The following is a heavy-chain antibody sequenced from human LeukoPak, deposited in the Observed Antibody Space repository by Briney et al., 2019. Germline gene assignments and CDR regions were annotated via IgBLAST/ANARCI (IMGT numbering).Heavy chain of an antibody. Sequence: GSLRLSCPASGFTFDDYDMAWVRQAPGKGLEWVSFIRNKVNGGTTEYAASVKGRFTISKDASKTIAYLQMNSLKTEDTGVYYCTRDPSRRHDYWGQGTPVTVSS. D-gene: IGHD2-2*01. CDR2: IRNKVNGGTT. CDR3: TRDPSRRHDY. V-gene: IGHV3-49*04. CDR1: GFTFDDYD. J-gene: IGHJ4*02.